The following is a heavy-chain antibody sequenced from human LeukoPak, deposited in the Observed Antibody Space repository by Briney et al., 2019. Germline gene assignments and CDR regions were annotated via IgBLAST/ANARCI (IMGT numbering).Heavy chain of an antibody. CDR3: ARRGSISSGGTPGLRY. CDR2: IFHSGST. CDR1: GVSVSTNDW. V-gene: IGHV4-4*02. Sequence: SETLSLTCAVSGVSVSTNDWWSWVRQPPGEGLEWIGEIFHSGSTTYTASLKSRIGISMDKSKNQVTLKLSSVTAADTAVYYCARRGSISSGGTPGLRYWGQGTLVTVSS. J-gene: IGHJ4*02. D-gene: IGHD6-13*01.